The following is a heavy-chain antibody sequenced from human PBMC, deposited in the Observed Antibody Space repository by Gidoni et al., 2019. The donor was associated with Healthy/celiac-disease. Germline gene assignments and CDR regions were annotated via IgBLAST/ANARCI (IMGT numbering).Heavy chain of an antibody. CDR1: GYRFTSYW. D-gene: IGHD2-2*01. J-gene: IGHJ4*02. CDR2: IYPGDSDT. Sequence: VQLVQSVAGVKKPAASLKISCKGSGYRFTSYWLGWVRQMPGQGREWMGIIYPGDSDTRYSPSCQGQATISADKSISTAYLQWSSLKAADTAMYYCARGGAVPAAKYFDYWGQGTLVTVSS. CDR3: ARGGAVPAAKYFDY. V-gene: IGHV5-51*01.